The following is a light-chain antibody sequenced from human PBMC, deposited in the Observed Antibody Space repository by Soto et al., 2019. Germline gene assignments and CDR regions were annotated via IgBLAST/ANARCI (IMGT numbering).Light chain of an antibody. CDR1: QSVSTTF. Sequence: EIVLTQSPGTLSLSPGERATLSCSASQSVSTTFLAWYQQKPGQAPRLLIYGASSRATGIPERFSAGGSGTDFALTINSLEPEDFAVYYCHQYYSSPGTFGLWTKLESK. J-gene: IGKJ1*01. CDR2: GAS. V-gene: IGKV3-20*01. CDR3: HQYYSSPGT.